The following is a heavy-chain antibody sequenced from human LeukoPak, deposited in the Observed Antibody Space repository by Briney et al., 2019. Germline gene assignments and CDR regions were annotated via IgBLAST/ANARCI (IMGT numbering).Heavy chain of an antibody. D-gene: IGHD6-19*01. CDR2: IKQDGSEK. V-gene: IGHV3-7*03. J-gene: IGHJ6*04. CDR1: GFTFSSYW. Sequence: PGGSLRLSCAASGFTFSSYWMSWVRQAPGKGLEWVANIKQDGSEKYYVDSVKGRFTISRDNAKNSLYLQMNSLRAEDAAVYYCARVLRAQEQWLVDRPRSGMDVWGKGTTVTVSS. CDR3: ARVLRAQEQWLVDRPRSGMDV.